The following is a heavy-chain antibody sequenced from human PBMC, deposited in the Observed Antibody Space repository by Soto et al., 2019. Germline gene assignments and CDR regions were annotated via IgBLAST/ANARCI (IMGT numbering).Heavy chain of an antibody. J-gene: IGHJ6*02. CDR1: GFTFSSYG. CDR2: IWYDGSNK. V-gene: IGHV3-33*01. Sequence: PGGSLRLSCAASGFTFSSYGMHWVRQAPGKGLEWVAVIWYDGSNKYYADSVKGRFTISRDNSKNTLYLQMNSLRAEDTAVYYCAREEGDTAMVKGQYYYYYGMDVWSQGTTVTVSS. CDR3: AREEGDTAMVKGQYYYYYGMDV. D-gene: IGHD5-18*01.